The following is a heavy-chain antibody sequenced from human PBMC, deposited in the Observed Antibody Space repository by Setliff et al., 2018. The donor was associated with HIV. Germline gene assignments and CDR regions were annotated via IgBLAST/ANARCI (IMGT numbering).Heavy chain of an antibody. CDR1: GYTFSDYY. J-gene: IGHJ4*02. D-gene: IGHD1-26*01. Sequence: ASVKVSCKASGYTFSDYYMHWVRQAPGQGLEWMGRINPNMGDTQYAQKFQGRVTITTDASTTTVYLEMTSLSSEDTATYYCARALRDARNHREEDYWGQGTLVTVSS. CDR2: INPNMGDT. CDR3: ARALRDARNHREEDY. V-gene: IGHV1-2*06.